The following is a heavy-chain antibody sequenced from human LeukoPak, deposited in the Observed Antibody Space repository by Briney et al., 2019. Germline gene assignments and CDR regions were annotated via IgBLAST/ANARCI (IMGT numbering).Heavy chain of an antibody. J-gene: IGHJ4*02. CDR3: TTVLGGNSVSGLDFDY. CDR2: IKSKTNGGTT. CDR1: GFTFSNPW. D-gene: IGHD4-23*01. Sequence: GGSLRLSCAVSGFTFSNPWMTWVRQAPGKGLEWVGRIKSKTNGGTTDYAAPVKGRFTISRDDSKNTLYLQMNSLKTEDTAVYYCTTVLGGNSVSGLDFDYWGQGTLVIVSS. V-gene: IGHV3-15*01.